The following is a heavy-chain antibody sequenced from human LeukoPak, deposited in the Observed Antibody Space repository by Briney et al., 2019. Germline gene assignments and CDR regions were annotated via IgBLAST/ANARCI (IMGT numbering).Heavy chain of an antibody. CDR2: IYHSGGT. V-gene: IGHV4-30-2*01. CDR3: ARETRYCSGGSCYSGMDV. Sequence: SQTLSLTCAVSGDSISSDGYSWSWIRQPPGKGLEWIGYIYHSGGTYYTPSLKSRVTISVDRSKNQFSLKLSSVTAADTAVYYCARETRYCSGGSCYSGMDVWGQGTTVTVSS. J-gene: IGHJ6*02. D-gene: IGHD2-15*01. CDR1: GDSISSDGYS.